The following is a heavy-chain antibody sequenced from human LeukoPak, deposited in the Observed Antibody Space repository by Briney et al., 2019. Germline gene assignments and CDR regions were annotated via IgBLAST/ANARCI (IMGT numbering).Heavy chain of an antibody. Sequence: GESLQISCKGSAYIFTNYWISWVRQLPGKGVEWMGRIDPGDSQTNYSPSFQGHVTISADKSSSTAYLQWSSLKASDTAMYYCARHSSVLNSFDPWGQGTLVTVSS. CDR3: ARHSSVLNSFDP. CDR2: IDPGDSQT. V-gene: IGHV5-10-1*01. D-gene: IGHD3-22*01. J-gene: IGHJ5*02. CDR1: AYIFTNYW.